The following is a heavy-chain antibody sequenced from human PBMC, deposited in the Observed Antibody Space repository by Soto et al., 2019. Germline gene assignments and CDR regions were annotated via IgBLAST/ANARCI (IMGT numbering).Heavy chain of an antibody. D-gene: IGHD2-2*02. J-gene: IGHJ3*02. CDR1: GFTFSSYG. CDR2: IRYDGSNK. Sequence: QVQLVESGGGVVQPGRSLRLSCAASGFTFSSYGMHWVRQAPGKGLEWVAVIRYDGSNKYYADSVKGRLTISRDNSKNTLNLQMNSLRAEDTAVYYCARDTFELYPTSDAFDIWGQGTMVTVSS. CDR3: ARDTFELYPTSDAFDI. V-gene: IGHV3-33*01.